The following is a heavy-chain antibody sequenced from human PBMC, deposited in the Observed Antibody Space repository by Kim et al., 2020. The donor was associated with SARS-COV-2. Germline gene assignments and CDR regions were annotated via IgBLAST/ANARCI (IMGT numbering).Heavy chain of an antibody. CDR2: IYYSGST. CDR1: GGSISSGGYY. D-gene: IGHD3-10*01. V-gene: IGHV4-31*03. J-gene: IGHJ5*02. Sequence: SETLSLTCTVSGGSISSGGYYWSWIRQHPGKGLEWIGYIYYSGSTYYNPSLKSRVTISVDTSKNQFSLKLSSVTAADTAVYYCERDGYYYGSGSYTTSFRGALWFDPWGQGTLVTVSS. CDR3: ERDGYYYGSGSYTTSFRGALWFDP.